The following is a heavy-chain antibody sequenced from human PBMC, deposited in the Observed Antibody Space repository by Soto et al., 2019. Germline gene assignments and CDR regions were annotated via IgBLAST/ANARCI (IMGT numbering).Heavy chain of an antibody. J-gene: IGHJ6*03. D-gene: IGHD2-15*01. V-gene: IGHV3-11*04. Sequence: GGSLRLSCAASGFTFSGYYMSWIRQAPGKGLEWVSYISSSGSTIYYADSVKGRFTISRDNAKNTLYLQMNSLRAEDTAVYYCARERGYCSGGSCYQYYYYYMDVWGKGTTVTVSS. CDR3: ARERGYCSGGSCYQYYYYYMDV. CDR2: ISSSGSTI. CDR1: GFTFSGYY.